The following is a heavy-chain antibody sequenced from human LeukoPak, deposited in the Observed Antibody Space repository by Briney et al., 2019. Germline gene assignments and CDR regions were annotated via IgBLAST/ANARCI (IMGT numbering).Heavy chain of an antibody. CDR3: AKLDYYDTH. CDR2: ITDSSAST. V-gene: IGHV3-23*01. Sequence: GGSLRLSCAASGFTFSSYAMSWVRQAPGKGLEWVSSITDSSASTYYADSVKGRFTISRDNSKNTLYLQMNSLRAEDTAVYFCAKLDYYDTHWGQGTLVTVSS. CDR1: GFTFSSYA. D-gene: IGHD3-22*01. J-gene: IGHJ4*02.